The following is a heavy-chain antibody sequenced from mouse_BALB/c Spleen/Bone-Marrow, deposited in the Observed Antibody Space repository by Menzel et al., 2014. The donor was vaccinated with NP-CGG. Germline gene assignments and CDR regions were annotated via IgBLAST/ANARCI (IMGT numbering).Heavy chain of an antibody. CDR3: VRSGSSSGYFDY. V-gene: IGHV5-17*02. CDR2: ISSGSSTI. Sequence: EVHLVESGGGLVQPGGSRKHSCAASGFTFSSFGMHWVRQAPEKGLEWVAYISSGSSTIYYGDTVMGRFTISRDNPKNTLFLQMTSLRSEDTATYYCVRSGSSSGYFDYWGQGTTLTVSS. J-gene: IGHJ2*01. CDR1: GFTFSSFG. D-gene: IGHD1-1*01.